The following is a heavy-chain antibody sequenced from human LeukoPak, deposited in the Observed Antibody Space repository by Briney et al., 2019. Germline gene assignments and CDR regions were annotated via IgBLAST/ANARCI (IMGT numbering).Heavy chain of an antibody. D-gene: IGHD3-3*01. Sequence: GGSLRLSCAASGFTFSSYGMRWVRQAPGKGLEWVAVIWYDGSNKYCADSVKGRFTISRDNSKNTLYLQMNSLRAEDTAVYYCAKVFHDFWSATPQHAFDIWGQGTMVTVSS. CDR2: IWYDGSNK. CDR3: AKVFHDFWSATPQHAFDI. CDR1: GFTFSSYG. J-gene: IGHJ3*02. V-gene: IGHV3-33*06.